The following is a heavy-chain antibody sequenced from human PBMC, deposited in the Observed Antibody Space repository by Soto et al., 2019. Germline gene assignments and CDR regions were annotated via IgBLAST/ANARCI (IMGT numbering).Heavy chain of an antibody. V-gene: IGHV4-61*01. Sequence: SETLSLTCTVSGGSVSSGSYYWSRIRQPPGKGLEWIGYIYYSGSTNYNPSLKSRVTISVDTSKNQFSLKLSSVTAADTAVYYCARANYYDSHDGMDVWGQGTTVTVSS. J-gene: IGHJ6*02. CDR3: ARANYYDSHDGMDV. CDR2: IYYSGST. D-gene: IGHD3-22*01. CDR1: GGSVSSGSYY.